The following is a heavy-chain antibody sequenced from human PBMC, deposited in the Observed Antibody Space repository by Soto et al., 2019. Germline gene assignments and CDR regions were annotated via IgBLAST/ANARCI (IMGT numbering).Heavy chain of an antibody. V-gene: IGHV1-46*01. CDR3: ARNLAAGDY. D-gene: IGHD6-13*01. CDR2: LNPNGGST. CDR1: GYTFTNSY. Sequence: QVQLVQSGAEVKKPGASVKVSCKASGYTFTNSYIHWVRQAPGQGLEWMALLNPNGGSTYYAQNFQGRVTVTRDTSTSTVYMELTSLTSEDTAVYYCARNLAAGDYWGQGTLVTVSS. J-gene: IGHJ4*02.